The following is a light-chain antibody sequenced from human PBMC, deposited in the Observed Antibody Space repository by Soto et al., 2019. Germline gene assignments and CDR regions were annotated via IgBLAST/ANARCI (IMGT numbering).Light chain of an antibody. CDR2: DTT. CDR3: SLSVGGARV. J-gene: IGLJ3*02. V-gene: IGLV7-46*01. CDR1: TGPVTSGQY. Sequence: QAVVTQEPSLTVSPGGTVTLTCGSSTGPVTSGQYPYWFQQKPGQAPRTLIYDTTNRHSWTPARFSGSLLGGKAALTLSGAQPEDDAVFYCSLSVGGARVFGGGTKVTVL.